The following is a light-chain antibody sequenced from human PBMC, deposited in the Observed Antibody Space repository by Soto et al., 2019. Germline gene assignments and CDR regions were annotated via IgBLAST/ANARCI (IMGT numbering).Light chain of an antibody. CDR1: SGHSSYA. J-gene: IGLJ1*01. CDR3: QTWGTGIQV. V-gene: IGLV4-69*01. Sequence: QAVVTQSPSASASLGASVKLTCTLSSGHSSYAIVWHQQQPEKGPRYLMKLNSDGSHSKGDGIPDRFSGSSSGAERYLTISSLQSEDEADYYCQTWGTGIQVFGTGTKVTVL. CDR2: LNSDGSH.